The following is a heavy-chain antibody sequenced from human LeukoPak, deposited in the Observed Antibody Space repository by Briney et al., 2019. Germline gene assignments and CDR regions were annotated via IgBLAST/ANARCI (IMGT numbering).Heavy chain of an antibody. D-gene: IGHD3-3*01. CDR3: ARESLVRLTSGCDI. J-gene: IGHJ3*02. CDR2: ISPNSCGT. V-gene: IGHV1-2*02. CDR1: GYTFTGYY. Sequence: ASVNVSCKASGYTFTGYYMHWVRQAPGQGLEWMGCISPNSCGTNYTQKFQGRVTMNRDTSISTDYMKLSRLRSDDTAIYYCARESLVRLTSGCDIWGQGTMVTVSS.